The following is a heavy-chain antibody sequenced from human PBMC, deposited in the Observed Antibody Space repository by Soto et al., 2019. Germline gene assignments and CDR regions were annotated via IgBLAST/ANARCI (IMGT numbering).Heavy chain of an antibody. CDR3: ARDSDSGSYYGPLYFDY. CDR2: IWYDGSNK. D-gene: IGHD1-26*01. Sequence: QVQLVESGGGVVQPGRSLRLSCAASGFTFSSYGMHWVRQAPGKGLEWVAVIWYDGSNKYYADSVKGRFTISRDNSKNTLYLQMHSLRAEDTAVYYCARDSDSGSYYGPLYFDYWGQGTLVTVSS. J-gene: IGHJ4*02. CDR1: GFTFSSYG. V-gene: IGHV3-33*01.